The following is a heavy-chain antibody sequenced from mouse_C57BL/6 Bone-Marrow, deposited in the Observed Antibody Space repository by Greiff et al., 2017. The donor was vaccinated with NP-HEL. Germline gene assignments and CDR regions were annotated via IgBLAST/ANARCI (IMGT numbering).Heavy chain of an antibody. Sequence: QVQLQQSGAELMKPGASVKLSCKATGYTFTGYWIVGVKQRPGHGLEWIGEILPGSGSTNYNEKFKGKATFTADTSSNTACRQRSSLTSEDSAMYYCARVDRWLLRRSYYAMDYWGQETSVTVSS. D-gene: IGHD2-3*01. V-gene: IGHV1-9*01. CDR3: ARVDRWLLRRSYYAMDY. J-gene: IGHJ4*01. CDR2: ILPGSGST. CDR1: GYTFTGYW.